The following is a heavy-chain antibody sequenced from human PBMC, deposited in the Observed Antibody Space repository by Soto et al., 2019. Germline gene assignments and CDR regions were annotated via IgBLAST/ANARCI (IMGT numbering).Heavy chain of an antibody. D-gene: IGHD6-19*01. CDR3: ARGHSFRGWYYIRDY. Sequence: SETLSLTCTVSGGSISSRGYYWGWIRQPPGKGLEWIGEINHSGSTNYNPSLKSRVTISVDTSKNQFSLKLSSVTAADTAVYYCARGHSFRGWYYIRDYWGQGTLVTVSS. V-gene: IGHV4-39*07. J-gene: IGHJ4*02. CDR1: GGSISSRGYY. CDR2: INHSGST.